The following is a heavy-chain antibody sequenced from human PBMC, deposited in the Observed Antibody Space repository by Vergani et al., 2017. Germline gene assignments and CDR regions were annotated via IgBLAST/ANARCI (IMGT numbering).Heavy chain of an antibody. D-gene: IGHD3-22*01. CDR1: GFTFSACP. CDR2: ISARNPST. J-gene: IGHJ4*02. CDR3: ARLSYDTTPYLQGGYDC. V-gene: IGHV3-23*01. Sequence: EVQLLESGGALVQPGGSLRLSCAASGFTFSACPMTWVRQAPGQGLEWVSAISARNPSTYYADSVEGRFTISRDNSKNMLYLQMNSLRAEDTAVYYCARLSYDTTPYLQGGYDCWGQGTLVSVSS.